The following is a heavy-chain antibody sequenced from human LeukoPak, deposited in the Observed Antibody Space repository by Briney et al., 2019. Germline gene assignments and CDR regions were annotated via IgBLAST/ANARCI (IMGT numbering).Heavy chain of an antibody. CDR3: ARDRVSDTVTTRYYYYYMDV. D-gene: IGHD4-17*01. CDR1: GFTFSSYS. J-gene: IGHJ6*03. V-gene: IGHV3-7*01. CDR2: IKQDGSEK. Sequence: PGGSLRLSCAASGFTFSSYSMNWVRQAPGKGLEWVANIKQDGSEKYYVDSVKGRFTISRDNAKSSLYLQMNSLRAEDTAVYYCARDRVSDTVTTRYYYYYMDVWGKGTTVTVSS.